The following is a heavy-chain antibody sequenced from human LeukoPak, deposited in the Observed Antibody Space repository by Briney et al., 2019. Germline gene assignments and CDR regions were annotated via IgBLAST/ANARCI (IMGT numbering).Heavy chain of an antibody. V-gene: IGHV1-69*13. CDR2: IIPIFGTA. Sequence: SVKVSCKASGYTFTSYGISWVRQAPGQGLEWMGGIIPIFGTANYAQKFQGRVTITADESASTAYMELSSLRSEDTAVYYCAWVATINWYFDYWGQGTLVTVSS. CDR1: GYTFTSYG. CDR3: AWVATINWYFDY. J-gene: IGHJ4*02. D-gene: IGHD5-24*01.